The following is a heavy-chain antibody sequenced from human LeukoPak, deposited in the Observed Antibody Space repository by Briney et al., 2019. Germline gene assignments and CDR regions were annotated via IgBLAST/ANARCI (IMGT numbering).Heavy chain of an antibody. CDR3: ARAPGNWNYIHSWFDP. Sequence: GGSLRLSCAASGFTFSSYKMNWVRQAPGKGLQWVSYIDNSGSTIYYADSVKGRFTISRDNAKNSLYLQMNSLRAEDTAVYYCARAPGNWNYIHSWFDPWGQGTLVTVSS. V-gene: IGHV3-48*03. CDR1: GFTFSSYK. D-gene: IGHD1-7*01. J-gene: IGHJ5*02. CDR2: IDNSGSTI.